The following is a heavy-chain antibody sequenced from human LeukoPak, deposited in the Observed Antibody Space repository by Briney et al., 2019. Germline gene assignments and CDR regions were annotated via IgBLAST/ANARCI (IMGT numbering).Heavy chain of an antibody. V-gene: IGHV3-7*01. J-gene: IGHJ4*02. Sequence: GGSLRLSCAASTFTFSNYWMNWVRRAPGKGLEWVATIKHDGSEKHYVDSVEGRFTISRDNAMNSLYLQMNSLRAEDTAVYYCARDRGLSGYDLCDYWGQGTLVTVSS. D-gene: IGHD5-12*01. CDR3: ARDRGLSGYDLCDY. CDR1: TFTFSNYW. CDR2: IKHDGSEK.